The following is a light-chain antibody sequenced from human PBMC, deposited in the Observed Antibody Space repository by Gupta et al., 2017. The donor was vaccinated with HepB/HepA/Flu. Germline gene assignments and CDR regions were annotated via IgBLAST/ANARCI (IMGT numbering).Light chain of an antibody. V-gene: IGKV3-11*01. Sequence: EIVLTQSPATLSLSPGDRATLSCRASQTVNKYLVWYQQKPGQAPRLLIYDASNRATGIPDRFSASGSGTDFTLTISSLEAEDFAVYYCQQRSNWPLTFGGGTKVEIK. CDR3: QQRSNWPLT. CDR1: QTVNKY. CDR2: DAS. J-gene: IGKJ4*01.